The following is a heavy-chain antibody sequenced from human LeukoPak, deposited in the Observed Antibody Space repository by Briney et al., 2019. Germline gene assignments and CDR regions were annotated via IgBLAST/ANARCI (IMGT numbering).Heavy chain of an antibody. J-gene: IGHJ5*02. CDR3: ARQSGSYFLSDNWFDP. CDR2: IYYSGST. V-gene: IGHV4-39*01. CDR1: GGSISSSSYY. Sequence: SETLSLTCTVSGGSISSSSYYWGWIRQPPGKGLEWIGSIYYSGSTYYNPSLKSRVTISVDTSKNQFSLKLSSVTAADTAVYYCARQSGSYFLSDNWFDPWGQGTLVTVSS. D-gene: IGHD1-26*01.